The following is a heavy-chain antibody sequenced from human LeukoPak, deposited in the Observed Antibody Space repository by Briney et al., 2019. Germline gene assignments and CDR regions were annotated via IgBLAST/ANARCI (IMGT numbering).Heavy chain of an antibody. Sequence: GGPLRLSCAASGVTFSSYEMNWVRQAPGKGLEWVSYISSSGTTIYYADSVKGRFTISRDKAKNSMYLQMNSLRAADTAVYYCARGYDTMVRGGKHWFDPWGQGTLVTVSS. CDR2: ISSSGTTI. V-gene: IGHV3-48*03. J-gene: IGHJ5*02. CDR3: ARGYDTMVRGGKHWFDP. CDR1: GVTFSSYE. D-gene: IGHD3-10*01.